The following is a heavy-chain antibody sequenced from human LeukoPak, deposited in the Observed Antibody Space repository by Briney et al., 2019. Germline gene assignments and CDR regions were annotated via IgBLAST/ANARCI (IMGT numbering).Heavy chain of an antibody. CDR2: ISRDGSSQ. CDR3: ARVRSGSLDY. CDR1: GFTFSSNG. D-gene: IGHD1-26*01. V-gene: IGHV3-33*08. J-gene: IGHJ4*02. Sequence: GRSLRLSCAASGFTFSSNGMHWVRQAPGKGLEWVAAISRDGSSQWYADSVKGRFTISRDNAKNSLYLQMDSLRAEDTAVYYCARVRSGSLDYWGQGTLVTVSS.